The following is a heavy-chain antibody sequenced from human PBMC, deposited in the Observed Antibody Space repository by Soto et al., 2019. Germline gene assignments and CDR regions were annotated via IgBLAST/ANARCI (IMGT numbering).Heavy chain of an antibody. J-gene: IGHJ4*02. CDR3: ARAYIWGSSNSLGFRYYFDY. V-gene: IGHV4-4*02. Sequence: PSETLSLTCAVSSGSISSSNWWSWVRQPPGKGLEWIGEIYHSGSTNYNPSLKSRVTISVDKSKNQFSLKLSSVTAADTAVYYCARAYIWGSSNSLGFRYYFDYWGQGTLVTVSS. CDR2: IYHSGST. CDR1: SGSISSSNW. D-gene: IGHD3-16*01.